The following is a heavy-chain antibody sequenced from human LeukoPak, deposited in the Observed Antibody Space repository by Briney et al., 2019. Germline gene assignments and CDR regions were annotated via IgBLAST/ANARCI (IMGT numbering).Heavy chain of an antibody. CDR3: ARGGKTGCSGTSCYTGILPVDYYYMDV. V-gene: IGHV1-69*05. J-gene: IGHJ6*03. CDR1: VDTFSIYA. D-gene: IGHD2-2*02. Sequence: ASVKVSCMPSVDTFSIYAISCGREAPGQGLEWMGGIIPIFGTANYAQKFQGRVTITMDESTSTAYMELSSLRSEDTAVYYCARGGKTGCSGTSCYTGILPVDYYYMDVWGKGTTVTVSS. CDR2: IIPIFGTA.